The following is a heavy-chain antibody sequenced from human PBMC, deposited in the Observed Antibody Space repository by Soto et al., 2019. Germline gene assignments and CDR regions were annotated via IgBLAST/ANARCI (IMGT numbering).Heavy chain of an antibody. Sequence: QVQLQESGPGLVKPSQTLSLTCTVSGGSIRSGDYYWSWISQPPGKGLEWLGYIYYSGSTYYNPSLKSRGTISLDTSKNQFCLQLSSVAAEDAAVYYCARGLMYCKGGSCHAQLAYWGQGTLFVVCS. D-gene: IGHD2-15*01. V-gene: IGHV4-30-4*01. J-gene: IGHJ4*02. CDR3: ARGLMYCKGGSCHAQLAY. CDR2: IYYSGST. CDR1: GGSIRSGDYY.